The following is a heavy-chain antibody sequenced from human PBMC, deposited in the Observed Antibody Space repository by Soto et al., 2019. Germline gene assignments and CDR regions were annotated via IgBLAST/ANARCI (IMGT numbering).Heavy chain of an antibody. CDR1: GYSFTSYW. Sequence: PGESLKISCKGSGYSFTSYWIGWVRQMPGKGLEWMGIIYPGDSDTRYSPSFQGQVTISADKSISTAHLQWSSLKASDTAMYYCARFSSYYYDSSGYYRPLTPHFYGMDVWGQGTTVTVSS. J-gene: IGHJ6*02. CDR2: IYPGDSDT. CDR3: ARFSSYYYDSSGYYRPLTPHFYGMDV. V-gene: IGHV5-51*01. D-gene: IGHD3-22*01.